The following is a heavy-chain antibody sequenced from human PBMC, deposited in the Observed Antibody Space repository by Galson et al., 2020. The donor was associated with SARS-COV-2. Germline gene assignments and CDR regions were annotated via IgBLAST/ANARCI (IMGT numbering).Heavy chain of an antibody. CDR1: GGTFSSYA. CDR2: IIPIFGTA. V-gene: IGHV1-69*06. CDR3: ARGRNVGIKPPPDAFDI. J-gene: IGHJ3*02. D-gene: IGHD7-27*01. Sequence: ASVKVSCKASGGTFSSYAISWVRQAPGQGLEWMGRIIPIFGTANYAQKFQGRVTITADKSTSTAYMELSSLRSKDTAVYYCARGRNVGIKPPPDAFDIWGQGTMVTVSS.